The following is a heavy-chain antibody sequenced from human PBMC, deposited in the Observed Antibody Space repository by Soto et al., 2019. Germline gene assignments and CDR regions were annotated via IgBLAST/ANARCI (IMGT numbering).Heavy chain of an antibody. Sequence: PGESLKISCKVSGYSFTTYWITWVRQMPGKGPEWMGRIDPSDSETNYNPSFQGHVTMSADKSINTAYLQWSSLKASDTAMYYCTRQGIAPANNPFDFWGQGTLVTVSS. J-gene: IGHJ4*02. V-gene: IGHV5-10-1*01. CDR3: TRQGIAPANNPFDF. CDR1: GYSFTTYW. CDR2: IDPSDSET. D-gene: IGHD6-13*01.